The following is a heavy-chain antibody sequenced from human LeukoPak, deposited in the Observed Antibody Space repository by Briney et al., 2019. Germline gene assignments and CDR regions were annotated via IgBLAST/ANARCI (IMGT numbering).Heavy chain of an antibody. V-gene: IGHV3-74*01. J-gene: IGHJ4*02. CDR1: GFTFSRYW. CDR2: INSDGSST. Sequence: GGSLRLSCAASGFTFSRYWMHWVRQAPGKGLVWVSRINSDGSSTSYADSVKGRFTISRDNAKNTLYLQMNSLRAEDMAVYYCARGYYYDSSGPEDYWGQGTLVTVSS. CDR3: ARGYYYDSSGPEDY. D-gene: IGHD3-22*01.